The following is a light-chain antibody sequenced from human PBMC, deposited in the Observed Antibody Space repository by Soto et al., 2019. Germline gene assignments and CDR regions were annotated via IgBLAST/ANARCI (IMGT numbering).Light chain of an antibody. CDR1: QSVRGY. CDR2: DSS. CDR3: QQRVSWPPWA. V-gene: IGKV3-11*01. J-gene: IGKJ1*01. Sequence: EIVLTQSPATLSLSPGERATLSCRASQSVRGYLAWYQQKPGQAPRLLIYDSSNRATGIPARFSGSGSGTDFPLTISSLEPEDFAVYYCQQRVSWPPWAFGQGTKVEIK.